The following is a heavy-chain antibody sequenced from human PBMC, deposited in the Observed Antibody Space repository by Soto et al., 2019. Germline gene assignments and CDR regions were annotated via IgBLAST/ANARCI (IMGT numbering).Heavy chain of an antibody. CDR3: AISPGRGFYFHF. J-gene: IGHJ4*02. CDR2: IGYDGSEK. Sequence: QVQLVESGGGVIQPGRSLRLSCAESGLTLSYYSMQWVRQAPGKGLEWVSFIGYDGSEKQYADSVKGRFTISRDKSKKTLYLQMNSLRAEDTAVYHCAISPGRGFYFHFWGPGTLVTVSS. V-gene: IGHV3-33*01. D-gene: IGHD3-10*01. CDR1: GLTLSYYS.